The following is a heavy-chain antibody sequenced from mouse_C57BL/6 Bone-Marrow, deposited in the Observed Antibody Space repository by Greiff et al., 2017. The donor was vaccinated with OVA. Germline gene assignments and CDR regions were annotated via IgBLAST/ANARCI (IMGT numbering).Heavy chain of an antibody. CDR3: ARQDGYYGGYYAMDY. J-gene: IGHJ4*01. D-gene: IGHD2-3*01. CDR2: INSDGGST. V-gene: IGHV5-2*01. Sequence: EVQRVESGGGLVQPGESLKLSCESNEYEFPSHDMSWVRKTPEKRLELVAAINSDGGSTYYPDTMERRFIISRDNTKKTLYLQMSSLRSEDTALYYCARQDGYYGGYYAMDYWGQGTSVTVSS. CDR1: EYEFPSHD.